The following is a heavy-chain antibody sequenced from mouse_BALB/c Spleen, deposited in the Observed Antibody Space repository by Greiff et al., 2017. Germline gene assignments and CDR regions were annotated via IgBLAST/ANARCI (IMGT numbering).Heavy chain of an antibody. Sequence: EVQVVESGAELVKPGASVKLSCTASGFNIKDTYMHWVKQRPEQGLEWIGRIDPANGNTKYDPKFQGKATITADTSSNTAYLQLSSLTSEDTAVYYCARGDGYDAMDYWGQGTSVTVSS. V-gene: IGHV14-3*02. D-gene: IGHD2-3*01. CDR1: GFNIKDTY. CDR3: ARGDGYDAMDY. CDR2: IDPANGNT. J-gene: IGHJ4*01.